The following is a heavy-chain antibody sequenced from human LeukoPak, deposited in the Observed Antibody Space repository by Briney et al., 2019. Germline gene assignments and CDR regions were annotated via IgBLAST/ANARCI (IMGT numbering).Heavy chain of an antibody. Sequence: GGSLRLSCAASGFTFSNYWKNWVRQPPGKGQERAANIKQDGSEKYYVDPVKGRFSITRDNAKNSLYPRMSSLRAEDTAVYYCARGGSGYSYGKSDHWGQGTRVTVS. CDR2: IKQDGSEK. V-gene: IGHV3-7*01. D-gene: IGHD5-18*01. CDR3: ARGGSGYSYGKSDH. J-gene: IGHJ4*02. CDR1: GFTFSNYW.